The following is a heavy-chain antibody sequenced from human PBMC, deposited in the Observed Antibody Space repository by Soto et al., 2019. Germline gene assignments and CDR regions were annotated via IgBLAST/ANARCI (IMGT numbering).Heavy chain of an antibody. D-gene: IGHD2-8*01. V-gene: IGHV3-30*09. CDR2: ISENGVNK. CDR1: GFTFTSFA. Sequence: GGSLRLSCSASGFTFTSFAIPWVRQAPGKGLEWVAVISENGVNKYSAESVRGRFVISRDNSKNTVELEMNSLRPEDTAIYFCARRLTKTVSALGYWGQGTLVTVSS. CDR3: ARRLTKTVSALGY. J-gene: IGHJ4*02.